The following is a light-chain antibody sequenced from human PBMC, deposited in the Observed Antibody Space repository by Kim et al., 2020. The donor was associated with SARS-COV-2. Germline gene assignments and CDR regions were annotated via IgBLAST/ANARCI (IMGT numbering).Light chain of an antibody. CDR1: QGISTY. CDR2: AAS. CDR3: QTYHTAPCT. Sequence: ASVGDRVTLTCRASQGISTYLAWYQQKPGKVPQLLIYAASTLQSGVPSRFSGSGSGTDFTLTISSLKPEDVATYYCQTYHTAPCTFGPGTKVDIK. J-gene: IGKJ1*01. V-gene: IGKV1-27*01.